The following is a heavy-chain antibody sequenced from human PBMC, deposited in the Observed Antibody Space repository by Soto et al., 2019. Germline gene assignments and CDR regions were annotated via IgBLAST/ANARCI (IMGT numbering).Heavy chain of an antibody. Sequence: QMQLLQSGPEVKKPGTSVKVSCKASGFTFSRSAIQWVRQARGQRLEWIGWIVVGSASTNYAQKFQGRVALSRDMPTNTAYMELSSPTSEETAVYYCAAASPGPPGYYGLDVWGRGTPVTVSS. V-gene: IGHV1-58*02. CDR3: AAASPGPPGYYGLDV. CDR1: GFTFSRSA. J-gene: IGHJ6*02. CDR2: IVVGSAST.